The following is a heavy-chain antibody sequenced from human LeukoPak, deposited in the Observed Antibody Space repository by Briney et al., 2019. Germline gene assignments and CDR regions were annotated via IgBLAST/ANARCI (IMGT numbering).Heavy chain of an antibody. Sequence: GGSLRLSCAASGFTFSSYWMHWVRHAPGKRLVWVSRVNSDGSSTSYADSVKGRFTISRDNAKNTLYLQMNSLRAEDTAVYYCARRGFRSYDYWGQGTLVTVSS. D-gene: IGHD3-16*01. J-gene: IGHJ4*02. V-gene: IGHV3-74*01. CDR2: VNSDGSST. CDR3: ARRGFRSYDY. CDR1: GFTFSSYW.